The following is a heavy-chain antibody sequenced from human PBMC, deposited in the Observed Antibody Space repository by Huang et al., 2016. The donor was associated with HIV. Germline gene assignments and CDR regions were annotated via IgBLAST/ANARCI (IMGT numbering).Heavy chain of an antibody. D-gene: IGHD1-1*01. CDR2: INHSGNT. CDR3: ARERMMSWLDDHDAFDI. CDR1: GGSFSGYY. J-gene: IGHJ3*02. Sequence: QVQLQQWGAGLLKPSETLSLTCAVYGGSFSGYYWSWIRQSPGKGLEWIGEINHSGNTNTAPSLKSRLTISVETSKNQFALKLRSVTAADTTVYYCARERMMSWLDDHDAFDIWGQGTMVTVSS. V-gene: IGHV4-34*01.